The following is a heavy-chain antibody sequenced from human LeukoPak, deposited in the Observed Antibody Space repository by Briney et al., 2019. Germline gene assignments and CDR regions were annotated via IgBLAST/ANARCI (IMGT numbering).Heavy chain of an antibody. CDR3: ARESSSWVSDY. CDR1: GYTFTSYY. V-gene: IGHV1-46*01. Sequence: ASVKVSCKASGYTFTSYYMHWVRQAPGQGLEWMGIINPSGGSTSYAQKFQGRVTMTRDMSTSTVYMELSSLRSEDTAVYYCARESSSWVSDYWGQGTLVTVSS. D-gene: IGHD6-13*01. CDR2: INPSGGST. J-gene: IGHJ4*02.